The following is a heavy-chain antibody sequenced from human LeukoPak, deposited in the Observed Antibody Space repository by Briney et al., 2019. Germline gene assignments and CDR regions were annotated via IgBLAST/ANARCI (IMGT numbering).Heavy chain of an antibody. CDR1: GFTFSSYG. V-gene: IGHV3-30*18. CDR3: AKSGDGLDY. Sequence: GGSLRLSCAASGFTFSSYGMHWVRQAPGKGLEWVAVISYDGSNKYYADSVKGRFTISRDNSKNTLYLQMNSLRAEDTAVYYCAKSGDGLDYWGQGTLVTVSS. J-gene: IGHJ4*02. CDR2: ISYDGSNK. D-gene: IGHD2-21*01.